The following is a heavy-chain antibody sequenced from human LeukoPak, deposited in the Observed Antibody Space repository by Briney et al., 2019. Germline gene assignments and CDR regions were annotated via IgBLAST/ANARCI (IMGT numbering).Heavy chain of an antibody. D-gene: IGHD3-10*01. J-gene: IGHJ4*02. CDR2: ISGSGGST. CDR3: ARAPGFWFGEFFDY. CDR1: GFTFSSYA. V-gene: IGHV3-23*01. Sequence: PGGSLRLSCAASGFTFSSYAMSWVRQAPGKGLEWVSAISGSGGSTYYADSVKGRFTISRDNAKNSLYLQMNSLRAEDTAVYYCARAPGFWFGEFFDYWGQGTLVTVSS.